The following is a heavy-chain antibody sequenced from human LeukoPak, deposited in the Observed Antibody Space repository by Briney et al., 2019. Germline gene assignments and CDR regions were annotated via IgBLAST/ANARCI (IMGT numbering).Heavy chain of an antibody. J-gene: IGHJ4*02. CDR2: ISSSGSTI. D-gene: IGHD3-10*01. CDR1: GFTVSSNY. Sequence: GGSLRLSCAASGFTVSSNYMSWVRQAPGKGLEWVSYISSSGSTIYYADSVKGRFTISRDNAKNSLYLQMNSLRAEDTAVYYCARGAYGSGSYSFDYWGQGTLVTVSS. CDR3: ARGAYGSGSYSFDY. V-gene: IGHV3-11*01.